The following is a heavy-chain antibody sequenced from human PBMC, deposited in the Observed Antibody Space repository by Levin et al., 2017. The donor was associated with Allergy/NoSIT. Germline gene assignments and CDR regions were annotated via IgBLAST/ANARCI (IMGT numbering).Heavy chain of an antibody. CDR3: VKGDLWDGDDGGFFDS. D-gene: IGHD4-17*01. Sequence: SGGSLRLSCAASRFTFDDYAMYWVRQAPGKGLEWVSGISWNRDRIGYADSVKGRFTISRDNVKNFLYLQMNSLRAEDTALYYCVKGDLWDGDDGGFFDSWGQGTLVTVSS. CDR1: RFTFDDYA. J-gene: IGHJ4*02. V-gene: IGHV3-9*01. CDR2: ISWNRDRI.